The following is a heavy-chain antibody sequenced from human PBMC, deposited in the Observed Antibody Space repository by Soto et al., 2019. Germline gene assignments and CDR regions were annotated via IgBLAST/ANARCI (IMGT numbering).Heavy chain of an antibody. V-gene: IGHV1-69*13. CDR3: ASGIQLWLRRINNGYSG. CDR2: IIPMFGTA. CDR1: GGTFSTYA. D-gene: IGHD5-18*01. Sequence: SVKVSCKAPGGTFSTYAISWVRQAPGQGPEWMGGIIPMFGTANYAQRFQDRVTITADESTNTVYMELSSLRSEDTAVYFCASGIQLWLRRINNGYSGWGQ. J-gene: IGHJ3*01.